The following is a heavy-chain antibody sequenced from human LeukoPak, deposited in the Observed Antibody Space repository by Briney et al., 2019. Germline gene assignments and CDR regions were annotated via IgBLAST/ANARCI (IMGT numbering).Heavy chain of an antibody. V-gene: IGHV1-18*01. CDR2: ISAYNGNT. CDR3: ARGRDARIKVAVADTPLTNFDY. J-gene: IGHJ4*02. Sequence: ASVKVSCKASGYTFTSYGVNWVRQATGQGLEWMGWISAYNGNTNYAQKLQGRVTMTTDTSTSTAYMELRSLRSDDTAVYYCARGRDARIKVAVADTPLTNFDYWGQGTLVTVSS. D-gene: IGHD6-19*01. CDR1: GYTFTSYG.